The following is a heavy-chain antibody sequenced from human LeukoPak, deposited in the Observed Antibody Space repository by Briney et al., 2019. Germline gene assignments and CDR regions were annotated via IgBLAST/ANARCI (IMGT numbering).Heavy chain of an antibody. Sequence: GGTLRLSSAAPGFTFSTYGMTWVRQAPGKGLEWVSAIGGSGVSTYYADSVKGRFTISRDNSKNTLYLQMNSLRAEDTAVYYCAKGGQWLGNYFDYWGQGTLVTVSS. CDR1: GFTFSTYG. V-gene: IGHV3-23*01. D-gene: IGHD6-19*01. CDR3: AKGGQWLGNYFDY. J-gene: IGHJ4*02. CDR2: IGGSGVST.